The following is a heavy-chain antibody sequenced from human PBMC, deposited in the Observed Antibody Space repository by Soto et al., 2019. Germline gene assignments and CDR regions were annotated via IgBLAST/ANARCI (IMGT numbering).Heavy chain of an antibody. CDR2: IYYSGST. Sequence: SETLSLTCTVSGGSISSGDYYWSWIRQPPGKGLEWIGYIYYSGSTYYNPSLKSRVTISVDTSKNQSSLKLSSVTAADTAVYYCARVPLMVRGVISDSDYCGPGLLVTLSS. J-gene: IGHJ4*02. CDR1: GGSISSGDYY. D-gene: IGHD3-10*01. CDR3: ARVPLMVRGVISDSDY. V-gene: IGHV4-30-4*01.